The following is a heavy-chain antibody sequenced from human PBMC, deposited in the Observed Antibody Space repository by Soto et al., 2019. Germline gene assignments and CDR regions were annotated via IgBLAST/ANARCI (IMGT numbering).Heavy chain of an antibody. V-gene: IGHV4-59*01. D-gene: IGHD4-17*01. CDR2: IYYSGST. J-gene: IGHJ6*03. CDR1: GGSISSYY. CDR3: AGYYGDSYYYYYYYMDV. Sequence: SETLSLTCTVSGGSISSYYWSWIRQPPGKGLEWIGYIYYSGSTNYNPSLKSRVTISVDTSKNQFSLKLSSVTAADTAVYYCAGYYGDSYYYYYYYMDVWGKGTTVTVSS.